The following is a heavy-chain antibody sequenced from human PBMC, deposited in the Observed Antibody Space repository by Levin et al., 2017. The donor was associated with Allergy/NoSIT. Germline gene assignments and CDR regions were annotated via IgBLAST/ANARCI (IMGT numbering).Heavy chain of an antibody. CDR1: GFTFSSYA. CDR2: ISGSGGST. V-gene: IGHV3-23*01. CDR3: AKSRKDYYGFGPLDY. D-gene: IGHD3-10*01. Sequence: GGSLRLSCAASGFTFSSYAMSWVRQAPGKGLEWVSAISGSGGSTYYADSVKGRFTISRDNSKNTLYLQMNSLRAEDTAVYYCAKSRKDYYGFGPLDYWGQGTLVTVSS. J-gene: IGHJ4*02.